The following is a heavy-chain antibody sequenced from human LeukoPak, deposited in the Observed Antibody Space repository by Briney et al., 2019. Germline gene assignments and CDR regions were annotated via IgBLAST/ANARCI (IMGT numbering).Heavy chain of an antibody. CDR3: VALGI. D-gene: IGHD3-16*01. CDR1: GFTFSSYA. Sequence: HPGGSLRLSCAASGFTFSSYAMHWVRQAPGKGLEWVAVISYDGSNKYYADSVKGRFTISRDSSKNTLYLQMNSLRAEDTAVYYCVALGIWGQGTLVTVSS. CDR2: ISYDGSNK. J-gene: IGHJ4*02. V-gene: IGHV3-30*04.